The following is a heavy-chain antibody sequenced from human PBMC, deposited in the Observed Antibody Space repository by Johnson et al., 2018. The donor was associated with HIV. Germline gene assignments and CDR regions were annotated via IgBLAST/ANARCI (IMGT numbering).Heavy chain of an antibody. CDR1: GFTFRNAW. D-gene: IGHD6-13*01. V-gene: IGHV3-15*01. CDR3: TTDEPGYSSNRDAFDI. CDR2: IKSKTDGGTP. J-gene: IGHJ3*02. Sequence: VQLVESGGGLVKPGGSLRLSCAASGFTFRNAWMSWVRQAPGKGLEWVGRIKSKTDGGTPDYAAPVKGRFTITRDDSRNTLYLQMNSLKTEDTAVYYCTTDEPGYSSNRDAFDIWGQGTMVTVSS.